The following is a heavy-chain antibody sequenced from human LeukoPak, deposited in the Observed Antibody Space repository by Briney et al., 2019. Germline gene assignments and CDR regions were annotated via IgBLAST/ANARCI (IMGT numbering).Heavy chain of an antibody. V-gene: IGHV3-23*01. CDR3: AKRRVTGSGRYYYYGMDV. J-gene: IGHJ6*02. CDR1: GFTLSSYA. D-gene: IGHD6-19*01. Sequence: GGSLRLSCAASGFTLSSYAMSWVRQAPGKGLEWVSAISGSGGSTYYADSVKGRFTISRDNSKNTLYLQMNSLRAEDTAVYYCAKRRVTGSGRYYYYGMDVWGQGTTVTVSS. CDR2: ISGSGGST.